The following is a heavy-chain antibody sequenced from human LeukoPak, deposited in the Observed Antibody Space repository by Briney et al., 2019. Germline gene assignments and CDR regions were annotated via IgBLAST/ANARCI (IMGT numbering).Heavy chain of an antibody. V-gene: IGHV1-18*01. Sequence: ASVKVSCKASGYTFTSYGMSWVRQAPGQGLEWMGWISAYNGNTNYAQKLQGRVTMTTDTSTSTAYMELRSLRSDDTAVYYCAGYRLSNYYYYYGIDVWGQGTTVTVSS. CDR2: ISAYNGNT. CDR3: AGYRLSNYYYYYGIDV. J-gene: IGHJ6*02. D-gene: IGHD3-16*02. CDR1: GYTFTSYG.